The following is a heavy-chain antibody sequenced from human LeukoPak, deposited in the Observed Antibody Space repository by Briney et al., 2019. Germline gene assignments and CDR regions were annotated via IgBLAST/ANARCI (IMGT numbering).Heavy chain of an antibody. CDR1: GGSITSYY. CDR2: IFYIGST. CDR3: ARQSSGFFGSDY. J-gene: IGHJ4*02. D-gene: IGHD3-10*01. V-gene: IGHV4-59*01. Sequence: PSETLSLTCTVSGGSITSYYWTWIRQPPGKGLEWIGNIFYIGSTNSNPSLKSRVTISADTSKNQFSLKLSSVTAADTAVYFCARQSSGFFGSDYWGQGTLVTVSS.